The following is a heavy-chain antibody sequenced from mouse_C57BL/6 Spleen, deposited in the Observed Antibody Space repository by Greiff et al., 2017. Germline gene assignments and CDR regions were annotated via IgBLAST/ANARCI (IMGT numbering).Heavy chain of an antibody. CDR1: GYTFTSSG. CDR3: AKESADSSGSFAY. D-gene: IGHD3-2*02. J-gene: IGHJ3*01. CDR2: IYPRSGNT. Sequence: QVQLQQSGAELARPGASVKLSCKASGYTFTSSGISWVKQRTGKGLEWIGEIYPRSGNTYYTEKFKGKATLTADKSSSTAYMELRSLTSEDSAVYFCAKESADSSGSFAYWCQGTLVTVSA. V-gene: IGHV1-81*01.